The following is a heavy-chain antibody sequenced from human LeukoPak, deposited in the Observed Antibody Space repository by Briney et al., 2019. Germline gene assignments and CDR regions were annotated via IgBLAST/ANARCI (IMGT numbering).Heavy chain of an antibody. CDR1: GFTFSSYA. CDR2: IYDDGST. CDR3: ARDLGYYFDC. D-gene: IGHD3-16*01. Sequence: AGGSLRLSCAASGFTFSSYAMSWVRKAPGKGLEWVSLIYDDGSTYYADSVRGRFTISRHNSKNTLYLQMNSLRAEDTAVYYCARDLGYYFDCWGQGTLVTVSS. J-gene: IGHJ4*02. V-gene: IGHV3-53*04.